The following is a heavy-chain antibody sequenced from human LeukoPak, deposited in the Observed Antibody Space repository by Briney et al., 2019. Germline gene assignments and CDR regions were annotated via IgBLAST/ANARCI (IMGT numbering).Heavy chain of an antibody. CDR3: AREPGGATFDY. J-gene: IGHJ4*02. Sequence: GGSLRLSCAASGFTFTNYEMNWVRQAPGKGLEWVSYISSSGSTIYYADSVKGRFTISRDNAKNSLYLQMNSLRAEDTGLYYCAREPGGATFDYWGQGTLVTVSS. CDR1: GFTFTNYE. V-gene: IGHV3-48*03. D-gene: IGHD3-10*01. CDR2: ISSSGSTI.